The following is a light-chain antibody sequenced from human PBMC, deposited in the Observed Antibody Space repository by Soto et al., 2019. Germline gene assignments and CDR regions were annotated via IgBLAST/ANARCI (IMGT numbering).Light chain of an antibody. V-gene: IGLV2-14*03. CDR2: DVS. CDR1: SSDVGAYNY. J-gene: IGLJ1*01. Sequence: QSALTQPASVSGSPGQSITISCTGTSSDVGAYNYVSWYQHHPGKVPKLMIYDVSDRPSGVSNRFSGSKSGNTASLTISGLQAEDEADYYCSSFTRSNSDVFGTGTKLTVL. CDR3: SSFTRSNSDV.